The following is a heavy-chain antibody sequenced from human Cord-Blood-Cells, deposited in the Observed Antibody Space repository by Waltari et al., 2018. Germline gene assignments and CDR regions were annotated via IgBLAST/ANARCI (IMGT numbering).Heavy chain of an antibody. CDR3: ARDNWEDAFDI. D-gene: IGHD7-27*01. J-gene: IGHJ3*02. V-gene: IGHV1-2*04. CDR1: GYTFTGYY. CDR2: IKPNSGGT. Sequence: QVQVVQSGAEVKKPGASVKVSCKASGYTFTGYYMHWVRQAPGQGLEWMGWIKPNSGGTNYAQNFQGWVTMTRDTSISTAYMELSRLRSDDTTVYYCARDNWEDAFDIWGQGTMVTVSS.